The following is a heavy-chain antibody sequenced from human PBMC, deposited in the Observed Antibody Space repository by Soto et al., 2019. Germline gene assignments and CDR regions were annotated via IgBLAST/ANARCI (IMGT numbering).Heavy chain of an antibody. CDR1: GYSISSGYY. V-gene: IGHV4-38-2*01. Sequence: SETLSLTCAVSGYSISSGYYWGWIRQPPGERLEWIGGIYHSGSTYYNPSLTSRVTISVDTSRNQFSLTLSSVTAADTAVSYCASLGWFYYMHVWGQGTTVNVFS. CDR3: ASLGWFYYMHV. CDR2: IYHSGST. D-gene: IGHD6-19*01. J-gene: IGHJ6*03.